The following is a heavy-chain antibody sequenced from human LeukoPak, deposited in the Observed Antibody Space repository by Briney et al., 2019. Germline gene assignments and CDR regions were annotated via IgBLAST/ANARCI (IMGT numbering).Heavy chain of an antibody. CDR1: GGSISNYY. CDR3: ARQITVVVPAAMEIFDY. Sequence: PSETLSLTCTVSGGSISNYYWSWIRQPAGKGLEWIGRIYTSGSTNYNPSLKSRVTISVDTSKNQFSLKLSSVTAADTAVYYCARQITVVVPAAMEIFDYWGQGTLVTVSS. D-gene: IGHD2-2*01. J-gene: IGHJ4*02. V-gene: IGHV4-4*07. CDR2: IYTSGST.